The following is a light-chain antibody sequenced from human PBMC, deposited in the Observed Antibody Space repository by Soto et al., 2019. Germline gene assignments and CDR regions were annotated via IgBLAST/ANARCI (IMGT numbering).Light chain of an antibody. J-gene: IGLJ2*01. CDR2: GNS. Sequence: QSVLTQPPSVSGAPGKRVTISCTGSSSNIGAGYDVHWYQQLPGTAPKLLIYGNSNRPSGVPDRFSGSKSGTSASLAITGLQAEDGADYYCQSYDSSLSGHVVFGGGTKVTVL. CDR1: SSNIGAGYD. V-gene: IGLV1-40*01. CDR3: QSYDSSLSGHVV.